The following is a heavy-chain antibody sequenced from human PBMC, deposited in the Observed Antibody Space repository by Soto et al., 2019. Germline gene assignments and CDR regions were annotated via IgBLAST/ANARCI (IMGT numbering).Heavy chain of an antibody. V-gene: IGHV1-18*01. CDR3: ARVGVEYYDFWSGWVGAPYYYYYYMDV. D-gene: IGHD3-3*01. CDR2: ISAYNGNT. Sequence: ASVKVCCKASGYTFTSCGISWVRQAPGQGLEWMGWISAYNGNTNYAQKLQGRVTMTTDTSTSTAYMELRSLRSDDTAVYYCARVGVEYYDFWSGWVGAPYYYYYYMDVWGKGTTVTVSS. J-gene: IGHJ6*03. CDR1: GYTFTSCG.